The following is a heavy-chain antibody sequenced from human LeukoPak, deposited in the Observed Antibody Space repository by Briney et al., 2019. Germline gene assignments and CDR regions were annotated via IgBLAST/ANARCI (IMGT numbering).Heavy chain of an antibody. V-gene: IGHV1-24*01. CDR1: GYTLTELS. J-gene: IGHJ4*02. CDR2: FDPEDGET. D-gene: IGHD3-22*01. CDR3: ATSYYHDSSGPHFDY. Sequence: ASVKVSCKVSGYTLTELSMHWVRQAPGKGLEWMGGFDPEDGETIYAQKFQGRVTMTEDTSTDTAYMELSSLRSEDTAVYYCATSYYHDSSGPHFDYWGQGTLVTVSS.